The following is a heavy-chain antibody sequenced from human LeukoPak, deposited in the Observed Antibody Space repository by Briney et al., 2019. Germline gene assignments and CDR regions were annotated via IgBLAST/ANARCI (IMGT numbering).Heavy chain of an antibody. CDR3: ARVLSSYYYYYMDV. CDR2: IYTSGST. J-gene: IGHJ6*03. D-gene: IGHD6-19*01. Sequence: SETLSLTCFGSGGSISSGSYYWRWIRQPAGKGLEWIGCIYTSGSTNYNPSLKSRVTISVDTSKNQFSLKLSSVTAADTAVYYCARVLSSYYYYYMDVWGKGTTVTVSS. CDR1: GGSISSGSYY. V-gene: IGHV4-61*02.